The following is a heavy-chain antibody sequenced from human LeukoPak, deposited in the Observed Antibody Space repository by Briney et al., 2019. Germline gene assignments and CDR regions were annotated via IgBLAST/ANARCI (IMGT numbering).Heavy chain of an antibody. CDR2: IYYSGSP. Sequence: SETLSLTCTVSGDSISSHYWSWIRQPPGKGLDWIGYIYYSGSPNYNPSLKSRVTISLDTSKNQFSLKLSSVTAADTAVYYCARASYSGSYLRPFDYWGQGTLVTVSS. V-gene: IGHV4-59*11. D-gene: IGHD1-26*01. CDR1: GDSISSHY. J-gene: IGHJ4*02. CDR3: ARASYSGSYLRPFDY.